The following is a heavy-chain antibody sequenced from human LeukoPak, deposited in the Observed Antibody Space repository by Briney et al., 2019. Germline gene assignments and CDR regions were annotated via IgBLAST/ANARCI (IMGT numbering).Heavy chain of an antibody. CDR1: GGSISSSSYY. D-gene: IGHD3-22*01. Sequence: SETLSLTCTVSGGSISSSSYYWGWIRQPPGKGLEWIGSIYYSGSTYYNPSLKSRVTISVDTSKNQFSLKLSSVTAADTAVYYCARGPRGTMISFDPWGQGTLVTVSS. CDR3: ARGPRGTMISFDP. CDR2: IYYSGST. V-gene: IGHV4-39*07. J-gene: IGHJ5*02.